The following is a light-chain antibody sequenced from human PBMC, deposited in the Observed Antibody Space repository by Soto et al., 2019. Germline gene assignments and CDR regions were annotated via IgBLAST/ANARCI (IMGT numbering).Light chain of an antibody. CDR3: SSYTSSSTPYV. CDR1: SSNVGGYNY. CDR2: EVS. V-gene: IGLV2-14*01. J-gene: IGLJ1*01. Sequence: QSALTQPACVSGSLGQSITISCTGTSSNVGGYNYVSWYQQHPGKAPKLMIYEVSNRPSGVSNRFSGSKSGNTASLTISGLQAEDEADYYCSSYTSSSTPYVFGTGTKLTVL.